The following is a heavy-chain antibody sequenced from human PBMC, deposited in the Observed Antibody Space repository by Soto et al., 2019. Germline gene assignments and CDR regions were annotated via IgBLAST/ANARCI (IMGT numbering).Heavy chain of an antibody. V-gene: IGHV4-4*02. CDR3: ARGSSIAGLYYGMDV. Sequence: SETLSLTCAVSGDSISSRKCWSLVRQPPGKGLEWIGEIYHSGITYYNPSLKSRVTISLDTSKNQFSLKLSSVTAADTAVYYCARGSSIAGLYYGMDVWGQGTTDTVS. J-gene: IGHJ6*02. CDR1: GDSISSRKC. D-gene: IGHD6-6*01. CDR2: IYHSGIT.